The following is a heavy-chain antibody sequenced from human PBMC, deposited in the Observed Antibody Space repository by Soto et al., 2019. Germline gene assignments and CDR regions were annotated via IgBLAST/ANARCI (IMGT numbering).Heavy chain of an antibody. CDR2: IYYSGST. Sequence: PSETLSLPCPVSGGYVSSGSYSWSWLRQPPGKELEWIWAIYYSGSTNYNPSLKMRVTISVDTSKNQFSLNLSSVTAADTAVYYCARALSINSWYAIGLHWGQGALVTVSS. J-gene: IGHJ4*02. CDR1: GGYVSSGSYS. V-gene: IGHV4-61*01. CDR3: ARALSINSWYAIGLH. D-gene: IGHD6-13*01.